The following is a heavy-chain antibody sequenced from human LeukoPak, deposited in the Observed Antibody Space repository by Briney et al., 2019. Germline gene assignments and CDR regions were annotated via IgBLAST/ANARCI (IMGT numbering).Heavy chain of an antibody. CDR2: INHSGST. D-gene: IGHD4-17*01. J-gene: IGHJ4*02. Sequence: SETLSLTCAVYGGSFSGYYWSWIRQPPGKGLEWTGEINHSGSTNYNPSLKSRVTISVDTSKNQFSLKLSSVTAADTAVYYCARGPLHYGDYVYWGQGTLVTVSS. CDR3: ARGPLHYGDYVY. V-gene: IGHV4-34*01. CDR1: GGSFSGYY.